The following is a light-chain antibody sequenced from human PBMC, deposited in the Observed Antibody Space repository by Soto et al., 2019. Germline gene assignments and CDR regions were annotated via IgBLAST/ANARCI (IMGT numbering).Light chain of an antibody. CDR1: SSDVGYYNF. J-gene: IGLJ1*01. CDR3: SSYAGSNNPYI. V-gene: IGLV2-8*01. CDR2: ELS. Sequence: QSALTQPPSASGSPGQSVTISCTGTSSDVGYYNFVSWYQQHPGKAPKLMIYELSERPSGVPDRFSGSKSGNTASLTVSGLQADDEADYYCSSYAGSNNPYIFGTGTKLTVL.